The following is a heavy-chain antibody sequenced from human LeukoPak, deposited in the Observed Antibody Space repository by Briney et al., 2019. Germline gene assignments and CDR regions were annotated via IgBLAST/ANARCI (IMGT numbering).Heavy chain of an antibody. J-gene: IGHJ4*02. Sequence: SETLSLTYTVSGGSIGSSSYYWGWIRQPPGKGLEWIGSIYYSGNTHYNPSLKSRVTISVDTSKNQFSLKLTSLTAADTAVYYCARFAVGDSSFDYWGQGTLVTVSS. CDR2: IYYSGNT. V-gene: IGHV4-39*01. CDR1: GGSIGSSSYY. D-gene: IGHD1-26*01. CDR3: ARFAVGDSSFDY.